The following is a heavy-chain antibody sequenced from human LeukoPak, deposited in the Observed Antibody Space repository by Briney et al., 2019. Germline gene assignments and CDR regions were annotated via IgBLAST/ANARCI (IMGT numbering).Heavy chain of an antibody. CDR1: GGSISSYY. Sequence: SETLSLTCTVSGGSISSYYWSWIRQAPGKGLEWIGYIYYSGTTKYNPSLMSRVTISVDTSKNQFSLRLSSVTAADTAVYYCARDQTATGYFDYWGQGALVTVSS. CDR3: ARDQTATGYFDY. J-gene: IGHJ4*02. D-gene: IGHD2-21*02. V-gene: IGHV4-59*12. CDR2: IYYSGTT.